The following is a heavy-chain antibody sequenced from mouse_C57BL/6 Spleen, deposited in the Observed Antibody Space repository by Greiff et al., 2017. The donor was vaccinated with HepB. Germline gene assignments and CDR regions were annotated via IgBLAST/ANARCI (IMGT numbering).Heavy chain of an antibody. CDR1: GYAFSSSW. CDR3: ERSDPRGYAMDY. J-gene: IGHJ4*01. Sequence: VQLQQSGPELVKPGASVKISCKASGYAFSSSWMNWVKQRPGKGLEWIGRIYPGDGDTNYNGKFKGKARLTADKSSSTAYMQLRSLTSEDSAVYFCERSDPRGYAMDYWGQGTSVTVSS. V-gene: IGHV1-82*01. CDR2: IYPGDGDT.